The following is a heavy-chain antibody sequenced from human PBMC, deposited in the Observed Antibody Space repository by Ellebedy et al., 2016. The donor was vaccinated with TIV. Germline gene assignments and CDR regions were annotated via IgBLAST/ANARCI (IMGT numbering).Heavy chain of an antibody. CDR3: ARDHSSRRTAWWFDP. Sequence: AASVKVSCKASGYTFTGYYMHWVRRAPGQGLEWMGIINPNGGATTYAQRFQGRITLTRDTSTNTVYMELSSLRSEDTAVYYCARDHSSRRTAWWFDPWGQGTLVTVSS. CDR1: GYTFTGYY. J-gene: IGHJ5*02. CDR2: INPNGGAT. V-gene: IGHV1-46*01.